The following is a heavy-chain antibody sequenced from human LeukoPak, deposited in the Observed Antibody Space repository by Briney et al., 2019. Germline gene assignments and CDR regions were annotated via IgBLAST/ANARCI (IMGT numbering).Heavy chain of an antibody. Sequence: GRSLRLSCAASGFTFSSYSMHWVRQAPGKGLEWVAVISYDGSNKYYGDSVKGRFTVSRDNSKNTVYLQMNSLRAEDTAVYYCAKDRRQQLVPGNYYYGMDVWGQGTTVTVSS. CDR3: AKDRRQQLVPGNYYYGMDV. CDR1: GFTFSSYS. V-gene: IGHV3-30-3*01. D-gene: IGHD6-13*01. CDR2: ISYDGSNK. J-gene: IGHJ6*02.